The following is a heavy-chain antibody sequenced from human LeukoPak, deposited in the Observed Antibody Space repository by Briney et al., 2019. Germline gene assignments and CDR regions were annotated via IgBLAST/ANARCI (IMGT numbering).Heavy chain of an antibody. D-gene: IGHD3-10*01. Sequence: ASVKVSCKASGYTFTGYYIHWVRQAPGQGLEWMGWINPNSGGTNYAQKFQGRVTMTRDTSISTAYMELSRLRSDDTAVYYCARVFTYYYGSGSYFGAFDPWGQGTLVTVSS. V-gene: IGHV1-2*02. CDR2: INPNSGGT. CDR1: GYTFTGYY. J-gene: IGHJ5*02. CDR3: ARVFTYYYGSGSYFGAFDP.